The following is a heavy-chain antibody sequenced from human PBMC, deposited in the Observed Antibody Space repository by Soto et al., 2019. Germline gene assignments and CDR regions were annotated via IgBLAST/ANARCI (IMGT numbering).Heavy chain of an antibody. V-gene: IGHV3-33*01. D-gene: IGHD3-3*01. CDR3: ARDHSAEIYYFAD. Sequence: QVQLVASGGGVVQPGKSLRLSCAASGFIFSRYGMHWVRQAPGQGLEWVAVIWSDGGVRHYADSVKGRFAISRDNSKNTVSLQMNSLRAEDPAVYYCARDHSAEIYYFADWGQGTLVTVSA. J-gene: IGHJ4*02. CDR2: IWSDGGVR. CDR1: GFIFSRYG.